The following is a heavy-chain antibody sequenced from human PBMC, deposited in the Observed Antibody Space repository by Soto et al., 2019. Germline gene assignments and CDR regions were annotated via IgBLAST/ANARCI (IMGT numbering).Heavy chain of an antibody. CDR3: ARPGSIPGSIKLRAQYSSQSQFAY. Sequence: QVQLVQSGAEVKKPGSSVKVSCKASGGTFNSYAISWVRQAPGQGLEWMGGIIPIFGTANYAQKFQGRVTITADESTSTAYIELSSLRSEDTAVYYCARPGSIPGSIKLRAQYSSQSQFAYWGQGTLVTVSS. J-gene: IGHJ4*02. CDR1: GGTFNSYA. V-gene: IGHV1-69*01. CDR2: IIPIFGTA. D-gene: IGHD6-6*01.